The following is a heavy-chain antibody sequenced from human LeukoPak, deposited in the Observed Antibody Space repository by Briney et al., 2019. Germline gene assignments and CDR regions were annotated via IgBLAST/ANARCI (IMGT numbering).Heavy chain of an antibody. CDR3: ARDLAYGDDGL. CDR2: ISSSSSYI. CDR1: GFTLSNYS. Sequence: GGSLRLSCAASGFTLSNYSMNWVRQAAGKGLEWVAFISSSSSYIFYADSLKGRFTISRDNAKNSLYLQMNSLRADDTAVYYCARDLAYGDDGLWGQGTLVTVSS. V-gene: IGHV3-21*01. J-gene: IGHJ4*02. D-gene: IGHD4-17*01.